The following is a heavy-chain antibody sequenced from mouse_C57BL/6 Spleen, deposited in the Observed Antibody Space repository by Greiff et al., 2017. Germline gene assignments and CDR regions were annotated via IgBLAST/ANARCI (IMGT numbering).Heavy chain of an antibody. CDR1: GYTFTSYW. CDR3: LPTLGYYAMDY. CDR2: IHPNSGST. D-gene: IGHD5-5*01. Sequence: QVQLQQPGAELVKPGASVKLSCKASGYTFTSYWMHWVKQRPGQGLEWIGMIHPNSGSTNYNEKFKSKATLTVDKSSSTAYMQLSSLTSEDSAVYYCLPTLGYYAMDYWGQGTSVTVSS. V-gene: IGHV1-64*01. J-gene: IGHJ4*01.